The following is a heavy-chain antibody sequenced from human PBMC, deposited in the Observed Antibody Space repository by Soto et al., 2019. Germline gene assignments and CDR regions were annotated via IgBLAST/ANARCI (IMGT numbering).Heavy chain of an antibody. D-gene: IGHD1-26*01. CDR1: GYSFTAYC. CDR3: ARSSGTYYDFDY. J-gene: IGHJ4*01. CDR2: TNPNSGGT. Sequence: ASVKVSCKASGYSFTAYCVHWVRQAPGQGLEWMGWTNPNSGGTNYAQRFQGRVAMTTDTSTNTAYMELNSLKSDDTALYFCARSSGTYYDFDYWGQGTPVPVYS. V-gene: IGHV1-2*02.